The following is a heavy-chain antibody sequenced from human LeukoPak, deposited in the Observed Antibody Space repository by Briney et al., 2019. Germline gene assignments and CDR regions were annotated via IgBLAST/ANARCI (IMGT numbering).Heavy chain of an antibody. J-gene: IGHJ4*02. CDR1: GITFSSYW. CDR2: IKQDGGEK. Sequence: PGGSLRLSCADSGITFSSYWMSWVRQAPGKGLEWVANIKQDGGEKYYVDSVKGRFTISRDNAKNSLYLQMNNLRVEDTAVYYCARDGRPLDYWGQETLVTVSS. V-gene: IGHV3-7*03. CDR3: ARDGRPLDY.